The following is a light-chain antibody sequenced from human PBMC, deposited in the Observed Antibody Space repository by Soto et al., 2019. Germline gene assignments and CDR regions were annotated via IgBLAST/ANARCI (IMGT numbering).Light chain of an antibody. CDR2: GAS. J-gene: IGKJ2*01. CDR1: HSVSSSY. CDR3: QQYGSSPPYT. Sequence: EIVLTQSPGTLSLSPGERATLSCRASHSVSSSYLAWYQQKPGQAPRLLIYGASSRATGIPDRFSGSGSGTAFTLTISRLEPEDFAVYYCQQYGSSPPYTFGQGTTLEIK. V-gene: IGKV3-20*01.